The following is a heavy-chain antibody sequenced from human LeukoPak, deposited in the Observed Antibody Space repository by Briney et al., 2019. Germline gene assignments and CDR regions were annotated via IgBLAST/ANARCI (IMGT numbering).Heavy chain of an antibody. Sequence: PSETLSLTCTVSGGSISSYYWSWIRQPPGKGLEWIGYIYYSGNTNYNPSLKSRVTISIDTSRNQFSMNLNSVTAADTAVYYCAKGAGPPWFDPWGQGTLVTVSS. V-gene: IGHV4-59*08. CDR2: IYYSGNT. CDR3: AKGAGPPWFDP. J-gene: IGHJ5*02. CDR1: GGSISSYY. D-gene: IGHD6-19*01.